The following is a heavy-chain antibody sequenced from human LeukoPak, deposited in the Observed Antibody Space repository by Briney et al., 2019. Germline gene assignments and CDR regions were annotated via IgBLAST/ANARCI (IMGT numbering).Heavy chain of an antibody. CDR3: ARDRSSTRMDV. CDR1: GFTFSNHG. J-gene: IGHJ6*02. CDR2: ILYDGSNK. D-gene: IGHD2-2*01. Sequence: GRSLRLSCAASGFTFSNHGMHWVRQAPGKGLEWVAVILYDGSNKYYGDSVKGRFTISRDNSKNTLDLQMNSLRAEDTAVYYCARDRSSTRMDVWGQGTTVTVSS. V-gene: IGHV3-33*01.